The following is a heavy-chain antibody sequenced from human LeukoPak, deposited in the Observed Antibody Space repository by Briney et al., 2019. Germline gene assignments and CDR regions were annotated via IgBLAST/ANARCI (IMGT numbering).Heavy chain of an antibody. Sequence: ASVKVSCKASGYTFTSHGISWVRPAPGQGLEWMGWIRPYDDNTNYAQKLQGRVTMTTDASTSTAYMELRSLRSDDTAVYFCARGPYDFWSGSPRSFDPWGGGTLVSVSS. D-gene: IGHD3-3*01. V-gene: IGHV1-18*01. CDR2: IRPYDDNT. J-gene: IGHJ5*02. CDR3: ARGPYDFWSGSPRSFDP. CDR1: GYTFTSHG.